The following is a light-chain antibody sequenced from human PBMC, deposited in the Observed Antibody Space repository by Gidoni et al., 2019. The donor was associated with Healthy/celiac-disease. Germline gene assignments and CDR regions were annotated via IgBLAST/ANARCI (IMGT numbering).Light chain of an antibody. V-gene: IGKV4-1*01. J-gene: IGKJ2*01. CDR2: WAS. CDR1: QSVLYISNNKNY. Sequence: DIVMTQSPDSLAVSLGERATINRKSSQSVLYISNNKNYLAWYQQKPGQPPKLLIYWASTRESGVPDRFSGSGSGTDFTLTISSLQAEDVAVYYCQQYYSTLYTFGQGTKLEIK. CDR3: QQYYSTLYT.